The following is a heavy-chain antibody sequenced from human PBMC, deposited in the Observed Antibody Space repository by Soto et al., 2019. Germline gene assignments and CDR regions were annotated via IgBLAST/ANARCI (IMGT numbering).Heavy chain of an antibody. D-gene: IGHD3-10*01. Sequence: GGSLRLSCAASGFTFSSYGMHWVRQAPGKGLEWVAVIWYDGSNKYYADSVKGRFTISRDNSKNTLYLQMNSLRAEDTAVYYCAKASAQTVYYYYYYGIDVWGQGTTVTISS. J-gene: IGHJ6*02. CDR2: IWYDGSNK. CDR3: AKASAQTVYYYYYYGIDV. V-gene: IGHV3-33*06. CDR1: GFTFSSYG.